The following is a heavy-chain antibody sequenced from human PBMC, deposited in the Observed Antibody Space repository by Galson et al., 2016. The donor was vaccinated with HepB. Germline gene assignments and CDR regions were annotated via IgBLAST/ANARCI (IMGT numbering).Heavy chain of an antibody. CDR2: IDSVANT. V-gene: IGHV3-53*01. Sequence: SLRLSCAASGFTVRGNYMSWVRQAPGKGLEWVSLIDSVANTYYADPVRGRFSISRDSSKNTLYLQMNSLRVEDTAVYYCARWETTVTSGGYDYWGQGTLVTVSS. J-gene: IGHJ4*02. CDR1: GFTVRGNY. CDR3: ARWETTVTSGGYDY. D-gene: IGHD4-17*01.